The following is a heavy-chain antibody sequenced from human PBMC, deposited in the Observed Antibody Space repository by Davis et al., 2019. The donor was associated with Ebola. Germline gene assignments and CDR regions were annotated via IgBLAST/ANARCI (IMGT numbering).Heavy chain of an antibody. CDR3: ARAYSGSYIMGY. V-gene: IGHV1-18*01. CDR2: ISTYNGKT. Sequence: AASVKVSCKASGYTFTTAGISWVRQAPGQGLEWVGWISTYNGKTEYAQKVQGRITMTTDTSTSTAYMELRSLRSDDTAVHYCARAYSGSYIMGYWGQGTLVTVSS. J-gene: IGHJ4*02. CDR1: GYTFTTAG. D-gene: IGHD1-26*01.